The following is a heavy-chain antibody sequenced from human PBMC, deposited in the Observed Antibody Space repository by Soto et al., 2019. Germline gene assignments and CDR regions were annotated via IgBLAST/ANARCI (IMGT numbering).Heavy chain of an antibody. CDR3: ARASRYYWNYMMY. Sequence: QVQLVQSGAEVKKPGASVKVSCKASGYTFSNDAITWVRQAPGQGLEGMGWVSAYNGNTNYAQKFKSRVTMTTDTSTSTAYMAIRILRYDDTAVYFCARASRYYWNYMMYWGQGTLVTVSS. V-gene: IGHV1-18*01. D-gene: IGHD1-7*01. J-gene: IGHJ4*02. CDR2: VSAYNGNT. CDR1: GYTFSNDA.